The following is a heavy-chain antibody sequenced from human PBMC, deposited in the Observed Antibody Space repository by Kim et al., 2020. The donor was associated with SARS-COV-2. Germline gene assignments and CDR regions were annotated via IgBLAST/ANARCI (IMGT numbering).Heavy chain of an antibody. D-gene: IGHD2-15*01. CDR2: IGVSGTTI. V-gene: IGHV3-48*03. Sequence: GGSLRLSCAASGFSFSNYEMNWVRQAPGKGLEWVSYIGVSGTTIYYADSVKGRFTISRDNAKNSLYLQMSSLRGEDTAVYYCARDRWVASRAPGPFDYWGQGTLVTVSS. CDR1: GFSFSNYE. CDR3: ARDRWVASRAPGPFDY. J-gene: IGHJ4*02.